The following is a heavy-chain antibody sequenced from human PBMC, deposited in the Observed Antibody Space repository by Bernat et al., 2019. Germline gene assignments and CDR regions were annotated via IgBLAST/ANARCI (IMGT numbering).Heavy chain of an antibody. CDR3: ARDNYYDSSGYYVDY. V-gene: IGHV3-21*01. D-gene: IGHD3-22*01. CDR1: GFTFSSYS. CDR2: ISSSSSYI. J-gene: IGHJ4*02. Sequence: EVQLVESGGGLVKPGGSLRLSCAASGFTFSSYSMNWVRQAPGKGLEWVSSISSSSSYIYYADSVKGRFTISRDSAKNSLYLQMNSLRAEDTAVYYCARDNYYDSSGYYVDYWGQGTLVTVSS.